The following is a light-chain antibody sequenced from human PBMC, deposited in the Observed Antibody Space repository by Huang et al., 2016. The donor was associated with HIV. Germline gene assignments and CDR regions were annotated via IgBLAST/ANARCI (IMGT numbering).Light chain of an antibody. J-gene: IGKJ1*01. V-gene: IGKV1-8*01. CDR2: AAS. Sequence: AIRMTQSPSSLSASTGDRVNITCRASQDINNFIAWYQQKPVKAPNILIYAASILETGVPSRFSGSGSGTEFNLSISCLQSEDFATYYCQQYYSYRTFGQGTQVEIK. CDR3: QQYYSYRT. CDR1: QDINNF.